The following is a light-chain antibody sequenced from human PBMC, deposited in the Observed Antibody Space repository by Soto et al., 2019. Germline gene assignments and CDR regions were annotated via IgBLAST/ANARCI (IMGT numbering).Light chain of an antibody. J-gene: IGLJ1*01. Sequence: ALTQPASVSGSPGQSITISCTGTSSDVGGYNYVSWYQHHPGKAPKLLIYEVSYRPSGVSDRFSGSKSANTASLTISGLQAEDEADYYCSSYTSGSLRVFGTGTRSPS. CDR2: EVS. CDR3: SSYTSGSLRV. V-gene: IGLV2-14*01. CDR1: SSDVGGYNY.